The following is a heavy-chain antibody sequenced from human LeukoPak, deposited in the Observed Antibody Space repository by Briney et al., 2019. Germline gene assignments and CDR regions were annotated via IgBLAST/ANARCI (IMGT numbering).Heavy chain of an antibody. CDR1: GYTFTGYY. D-gene: IGHD4-17*01. CDR2: INPNSGGT. J-gene: IGHJ4*02. Sequence: ASVKVSCKASGYTFTGYYMHWVRQAPGQGLEWMGWINPNSGGTNYAQKFQGRVTMTRDTSINTAYMELSRLRSDDTAVYYCARGGYSDVFAPIITGDFDYWGQGTLVTVSS. V-gene: IGHV1-2*02. CDR3: ARGGYSDVFAPIITGDFDY.